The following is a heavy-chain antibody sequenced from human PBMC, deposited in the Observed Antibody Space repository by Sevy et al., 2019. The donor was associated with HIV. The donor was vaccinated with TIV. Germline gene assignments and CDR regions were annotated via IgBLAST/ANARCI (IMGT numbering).Heavy chain of an antibody. CDR3: GKALMLAWEKDAFNI. CDR2: ITSTDKT. J-gene: IGHJ3*02. V-gene: IGHV3-23*01. D-gene: IGHD1-26*01. Sequence: GGCLRLSCAASGFTFSRYTMTWVRQTPGKGLEWVSSITSTDKTFYVDSVKGRFTISRDTSKNTLYLQMNSLRAEETAVYYCGKALMLAWEKDAFNIWGQGTMVTVSS. CDR1: GFTFSRYT.